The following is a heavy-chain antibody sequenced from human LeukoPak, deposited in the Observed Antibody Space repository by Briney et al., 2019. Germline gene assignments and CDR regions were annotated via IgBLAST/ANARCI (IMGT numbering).Heavy chain of an antibody. CDR1: GGSISSGSYY. Sequence: PSETLSLTCTVSGGSISSGSYYWSWIRQPAGKGLEWIGRIYTSGSTNYNPSLKSRVTISPDTSKNQFSLKLTSVTAADTAVYYCTREVRSAWASFDPWGQGTLVIVSS. CDR3: TREVRSAWASFDP. D-gene: IGHD1-26*01. CDR2: IYTSGST. V-gene: IGHV4-61*02. J-gene: IGHJ5*02.